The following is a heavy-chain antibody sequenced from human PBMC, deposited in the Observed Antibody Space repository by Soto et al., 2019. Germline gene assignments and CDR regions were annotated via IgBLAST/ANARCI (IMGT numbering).Heavy chain of an antibody. J-gene: IGHJ4*02. Sequence: EMHLVESGGGLVQPGGSLRLSCAASGFTFSDSWMNWVRQAPGNGLEWVANIKANVSGTYYVDSVKGRVPISRDNANNSLYLQMDSLRADDTAVYYCASPGGLLEPLTGWGQGTLVTVSS. CDR3: ASPGGLLEPLTG. CDR1: GFTFSDSW. CDR2: IKANVSGT. D-gene: IGHD1-1*01. V-gene: IGHV3-7*03.